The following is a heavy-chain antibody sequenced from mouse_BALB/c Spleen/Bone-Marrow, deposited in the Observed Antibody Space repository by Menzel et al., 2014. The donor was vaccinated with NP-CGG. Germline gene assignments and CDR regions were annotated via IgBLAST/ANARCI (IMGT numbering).Heavy chain of an antibody. J-gene: IGHJ3*01. Sequence: VQLVQSAAELVKPGASVKLSCKDYGHPFTSYWMHWLKQRPGQGLEWTGEINPSNGRTNYNEKFKSKATLTVDKSASTAYMHLSSLTSEDSAVYYCAGDGYYWGQGTLVTVSS. CDR2: INPSNGRT. V-gene: IGHV1S81*02. CDR1: GHPFTSYW. D-gene: IGHD2-3*01. CDR3: AGDGYY.